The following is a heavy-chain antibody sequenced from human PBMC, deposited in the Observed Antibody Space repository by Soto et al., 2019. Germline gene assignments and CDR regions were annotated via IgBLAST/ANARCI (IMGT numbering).Heavy chain of an antibody. CDR1: GFTFSSYG. V-gene: IGHV3-33*01. J-gene: IGHJ4*02. CDR2: IWYDGSNK. CDR3: ARDLGIAAAALPY. D-gene: IGHD6-13*01. Sequence: QVQLVESGGGVVQPGRSLRLSCAASGFTFSSYGMHWVRQAPGKGLEWVAVIWYDGSNKYYADSVKGRFTISRDNSKNTLYLQMNSLRAEDTAMYYCARDLGIAAAALPYWGQGTLVTVSS.